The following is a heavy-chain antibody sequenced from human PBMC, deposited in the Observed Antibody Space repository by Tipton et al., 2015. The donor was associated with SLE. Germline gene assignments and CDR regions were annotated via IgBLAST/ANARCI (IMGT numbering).Heavy chain of an antibody. D-gene: IGHD2-8*01. CDR1: GGSFSGYY. Sequence: TLSLTCAVYGGSFSGYYWSWIRQPPGKGLEWIGEINHSGSTNYNPSLKSRVTISVDTSKNQFSLKLSSVTAADTAVYYCASVSNGAFDIWGQGTMVTVSS. J-gene: IGHJ3*02. CDR2: INHSGST. CDR3: ASVSNGAFDI. V-gene: IGHV4-34*01.